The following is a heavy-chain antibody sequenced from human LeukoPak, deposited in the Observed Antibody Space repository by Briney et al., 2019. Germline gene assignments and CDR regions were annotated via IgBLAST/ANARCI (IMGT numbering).Heavy chain of an antibody. CDR1: GYTFTGYY. Sequence: SVKVSCKASGYTFTGYYMHWVRQAPGQGLEWMGGIIPIFGTANYAQKFQGRVTITADESTSTAYMELSSLRSEDTAVYYCARGTDDMVTDQNFDYWGQGTLVTVSS. V-gene: IGHV1-69*13. CDR3: ARGTDDMVTDQNFDY. CDR2: IIPIFGTA. D-gene: IGHD5-18*01. J-gene: IGHJ4*02.